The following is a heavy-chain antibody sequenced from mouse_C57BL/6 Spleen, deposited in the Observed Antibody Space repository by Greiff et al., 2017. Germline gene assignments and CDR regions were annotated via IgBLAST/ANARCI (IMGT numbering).Heavy chain of an antibody. Sequence: VKLQQPGAELVRPGSSVKLSCKASGYTFTSYWMDWVKQRPGQGLEWIGNIYPSDSETHYNQKFKDKATLTVDKSSSTAYMQLSSLTSEDSAVYYCARSLDSSGSFDYWGQGTTLTVSS. J-gene: IGHJ2*01. V-gene: IGHV1-61*01. CDR1: GYTFTSYW. CDR3: ARSLDSSGSFDY. CDR2: IYPSDSET. D-gene: IGHD3-2*02.